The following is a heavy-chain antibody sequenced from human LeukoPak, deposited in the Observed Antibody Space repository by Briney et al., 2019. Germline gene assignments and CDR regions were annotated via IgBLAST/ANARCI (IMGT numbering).Heavy chain of an antibody. J-gene: IGHJ4*02. D-gene: IGHD2-2*01. CDR2: ISYDGSYK. CDR3: ARTRGGVPAALYYFDC. Sequence: GGPLRLSCAASGFTLSSYDMHWVRQAPDKGLEWVAVISYDGSYKYYADSVKGRFTISRDNSKNTLYLQMNSLRAEDTAVYYCARTRGGVPAALYYFDCWGQGTLVTVSS. CDR1: GFTLSSYD. V-gene: IGHV3-30*03.